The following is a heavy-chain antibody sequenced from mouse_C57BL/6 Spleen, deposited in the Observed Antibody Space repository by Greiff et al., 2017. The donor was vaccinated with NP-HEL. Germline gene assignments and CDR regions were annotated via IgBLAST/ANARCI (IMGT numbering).Heavy chain of an antibody. J-gene: IGHJ3*01. CDR2: IDPEDGDT. CDR3: TSDYGRKFAY. CDR1: GFNIKDYY. Sequence: VQLQQSGAELVRPGASVKLSCTASGFNIKDYYMHWVKQRPEQGLEWIGRIDPEDGDTSYAPKFQGKATMTADTSSNTAYLQLSSLTSEDTAVYYCTSDYGRKFAYWGQGTLVTVSA. D-gene: IGHD1-1*01. V-gene: IGHV14-1*01.